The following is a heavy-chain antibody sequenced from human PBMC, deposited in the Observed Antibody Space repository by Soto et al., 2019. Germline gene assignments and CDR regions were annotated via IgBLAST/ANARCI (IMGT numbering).Heavy chain of an antibody. J-gene: IGHJ4*02. V-gene: IGHV1-18*01. CDR1: GYTFTSYG. D-gene: IGHD1-1*01. Sequence: QVHLVQSGAEVKKPGASVKVSCKASGYTFTSYGTTWVRQAPGQGLEWMGWISAHNGNTDYAQKLQGRVIVTRDTSTSTAYMELRSLISDDTAVYSCARGRYGDYWGQGALVTVSS. CDR2: ISAHNGNT. CDR3: ARGRYGDY.